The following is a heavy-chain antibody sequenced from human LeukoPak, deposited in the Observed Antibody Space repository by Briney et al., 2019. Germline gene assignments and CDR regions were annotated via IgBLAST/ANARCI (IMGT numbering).Heavy chain of an antibody. CDR3: AKDITRGPYDYVWGSYLDY. J-gene: IGHJ4*02. CDR2: ISSSSSYI. V-gene: IGHV3-21*04. D-gene: IGHD3-16*01. Sequence: GGSLRLSCAASGFTFSSYSMNWVRQAPGKGLEWVSSISSSSSYIYYADSVKGRFTISRDNSKNSLYLQMNSLRAEDTALYYCAKDITRGPYDYVWGSYLDYWGQGTLVTVSS. CDR1: GFTFSSYS.